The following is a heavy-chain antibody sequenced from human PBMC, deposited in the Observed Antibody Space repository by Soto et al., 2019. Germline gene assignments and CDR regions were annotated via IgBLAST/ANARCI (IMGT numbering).Heavy chain of an antibody. V-gene: IGHV4-61*01. D-gene: IGHD2-2*02. Sequence: PSETLSLTCTVSGGSVSSGNYYWSWVRQPPGKGLECIGYSYYSGRTNYNPSLKSRVTISVDTSKNQFSLKLSSVTAADTAVYYCARDSPCGSTSCYRRYYYGMDVCRQRTTLTVSS. CDR3: ARDSPCGSTSCYRRYYYGMDV. CDR2: SYYSGRT. J-gene: IGHJ6*02. CDR1: GGSVSSGNYY.